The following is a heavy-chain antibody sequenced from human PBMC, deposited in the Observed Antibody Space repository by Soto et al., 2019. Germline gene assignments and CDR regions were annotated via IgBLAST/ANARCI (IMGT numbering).Heavy chain of an antibody. V-gene: IGHV1-8*01. J-gene: IGHJ6*02. D-gene: IGHD5-18*01. CDR1: GYTFTSYD. CDR2: MNPNSGNT. CDR3: ARAEEGYSYGPTGYGMDV. Sequence: QVQLVQSGAEVKKPGASVKVSCKASGYTFTSYDINWVRQATGQGLEWMGWMNPNSGNTGYAQKFQGRVTMTRNTSISTAYMGLSSMRSEDTAVYYCARAEEGYSYGPTGYGMDVWGQGTTVTVSS.